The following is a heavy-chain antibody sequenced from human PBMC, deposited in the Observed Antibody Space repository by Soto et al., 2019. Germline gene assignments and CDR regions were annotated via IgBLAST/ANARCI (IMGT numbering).Heavy chain of an antibody. CDR3: ARGARDFWSGPDRNWFDP. Sequence: QVQLVESGGGVVQPGRSLRLSCAASGFTFSSYAMHWVRQAPGKGLEWVAVISYDGSNKYYADSVKGRFTISRDNSKNTLYLQMNSLRAEDTAVYYCARGARDFWSGPDRNWFDPWGQGTLVTVSS. CDR1: GFTFSSYA. J-gene: IGHJ5*02. D-gene: IGHD3-3*01. CDR2: ISYDGSNK. V-gene: IGHV3-30-3*01.